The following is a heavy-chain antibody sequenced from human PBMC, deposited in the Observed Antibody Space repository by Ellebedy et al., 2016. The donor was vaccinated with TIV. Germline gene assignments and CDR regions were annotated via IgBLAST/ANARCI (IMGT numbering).Heavy chain of an antibody. CDR3: VKCLGRQWMKDY. D-gene: IGHD6-19*01. Sequence: PGGSLRLSCAASGFTFASYAMSWVRQAPGKGLEWVSSISHSGGSTYYADSVRGRFTISRDNSESTLYLQMNSLRAEDTAVYYCVKCLGRQWMKDYWGQGTLVTVSP. V-gene: IGHV3-23*01. CDR2: ISHSGGST. J-gene: IGHJ4*02. CDR1: GFTFASYA.